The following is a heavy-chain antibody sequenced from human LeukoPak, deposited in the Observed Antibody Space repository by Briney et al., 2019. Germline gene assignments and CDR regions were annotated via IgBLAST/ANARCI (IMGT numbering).Heavy chain of an antibody. D-gene: IGHD3-10*01. Sequence: VASVKVSCKASGDSVSHDISWVRQAPGQGFEWMGGIIPMSRTTDYAQKFRDRVTITTDKSTSTVYMEVRSLSFEDTAIYYCASDSGSGMYYMDVWGKGTTVAVAS. CDR3: ASDSGSGMYYMDV. J-gene: IGHJ6*03. V-gene: IGHV1-69*05. CDR1: GDSVSHD. CDR2: IIPMSRTT.